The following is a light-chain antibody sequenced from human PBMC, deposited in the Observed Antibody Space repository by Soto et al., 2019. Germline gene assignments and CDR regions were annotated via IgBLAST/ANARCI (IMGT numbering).Light chain of an antibody. Sequence: EIVLTQSPATLSLSPGERATLSCRASQSVSSYLAWYQQKPGQAPRLPIYDASNRATGIPARFSGSGSGTDFPLTIISLDPEDFAVYYCQQRSNWPRITFGQGTRLEIK. CDR1: QSVSSY. CDR2: DAS. CDR3: QQRSNWPRIT. J-gene: IGKJ5*01. V-gene: IGKV3-11*01.